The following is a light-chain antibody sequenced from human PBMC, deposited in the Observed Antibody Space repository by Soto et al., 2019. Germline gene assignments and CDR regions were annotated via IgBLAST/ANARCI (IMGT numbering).Light chain of an antibody. J-gene: IGKJ5*01. Sequence: EIVMTQSPFTLSVSPGERATLSCRASQSVTNSYLAWYQQKPGQAPRLLIFGASTRAAGIPARFSGSGSGTEFTLTISSLQSEDFAVYYCQQYNDRPPITFGQGTRLEI. CDR3: QQYNDRPPIT. CDR1: QSVTNSY. CDR2: GAS. V-gene: IGKV3-15*01.